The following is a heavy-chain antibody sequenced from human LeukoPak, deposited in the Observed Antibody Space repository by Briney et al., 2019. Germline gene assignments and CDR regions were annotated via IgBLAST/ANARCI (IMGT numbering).Heavy chain of an antibody. V-gene: IGHV3-23*01. J-gene: IGHJ4*02. Sequence: GGYLRLHCAASGFTFSCFVMSWLPLTPSPTRQFVSATSGSGGGTYYADSVKGRFTISRDNSKNTLYLQTNSLRAEDTAVYYCARRGAAGTYYFDYSGQGTLVTVSS. CDR3: ARRGAAGTYYFDY. D-gene: IGHD6-13*01. CDR1: GFTFSCFV. CDR2: TSGSGGGT.